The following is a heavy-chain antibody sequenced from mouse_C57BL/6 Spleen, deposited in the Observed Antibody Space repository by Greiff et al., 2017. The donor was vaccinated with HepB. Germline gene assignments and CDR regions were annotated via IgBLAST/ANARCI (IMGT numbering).Heavy chain of an antibody. J-gene: IGHJ3*01. CDR3: ARGGAYYGYSFAY. CDR2: IYPGDGDT. D-gene: IGHD2-9*01. CDR1: GYAFSSYW. V-gene: IGHV1-80*01. Sequence: QVQLQQSGAELVKPGASVKISCKASGYAFSSYWMNWVKQRPGKGLEWIGQIYPGDGDTNYNGKFKGKATLTADKSSSTAYMQLSSLTSEDSAVYFCARGGAYYGYSFAYWGQGTLVTVSA.